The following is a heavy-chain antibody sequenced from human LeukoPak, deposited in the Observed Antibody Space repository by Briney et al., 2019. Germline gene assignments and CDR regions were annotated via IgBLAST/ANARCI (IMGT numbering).Heavy chain of an antibody. J-gene: IGHJ6*02. CDR3: ARTTVVPAATTPHYYYYGTDV. CDR2: IYYSGST. Sequence: SETLSLTCTVSGGSISSYYWSWIRQPPGKGLEWIGYIYYSGSTNYNPSLKSRVTISVDTPKNQFSLKLSSVTAADTAVYYCARTTVVPAATTPHYYYYGTDVWGQGTTATVSS. V-gene: IGHV4-59*01. D-gene: IGHD2-2*01. CDR1: GGSISSYY.